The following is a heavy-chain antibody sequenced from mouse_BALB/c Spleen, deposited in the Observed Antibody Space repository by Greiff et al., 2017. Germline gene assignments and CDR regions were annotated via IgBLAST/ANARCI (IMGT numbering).Heavy chain of an antibody. V-gene: IGHV1-54*01. J-gene: IGHJ2*01. Sequence: VQLQQSGAELVRPGTSVKVSCKASGYAFTNYLIEWVKQRPGQGLEWIGVINPGSGGTNYNEKFKGKATLTADKSSSTAYMQLSSLTSDDSAVYFCARFITTVGADYWGQGTTLTVSS. CDR2: INPGSGGT. CDR3: ARFITTVGADY. CDR1: GYAFTNYL. D-gene: IGHD1-1*01.